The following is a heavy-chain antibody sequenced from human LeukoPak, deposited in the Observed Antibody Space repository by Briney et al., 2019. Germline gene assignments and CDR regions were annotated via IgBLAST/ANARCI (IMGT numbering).Heavy chain of an antibody. CDR2: INSGGSIT. CDR1: GFTFSSYW. D-gene: IGHD3-16*01. CDR3: ARGRGGIAVDY. Sequence: GGSLRLSCAASGFTFSSYWMHWVRQAPGRGLVWVSRINSGGSITSYADSVKGRFTISRDNAKNTLYLQMNSLRAEDTAVYYCARGRGGIAVDYWGQGTLVTVSS. V-gene: IGHV3-74*01. J-gene: IGHJ4*02.